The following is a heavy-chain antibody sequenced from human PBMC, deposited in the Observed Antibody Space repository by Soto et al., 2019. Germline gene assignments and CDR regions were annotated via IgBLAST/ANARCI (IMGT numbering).Heavy chain of an antibody. Sequence: XGSLRLSCAASVFTFSSYTLNCVRRAPGKGLEWVATSSDRRTGNTHYSDSVRGRFTLSRDYSRNILFLQMDSLRADDTALYYCTTWLTAHFEYWGRGTQVTVSS. J-gene: IGHJ4*02. V-gene: IGHV3-23*01. CDR2: SSDRRTGNT. D-gene: IGHD2-21*02. CDR3: TTWLTAHFEY. CDR1: VFTFSSYT.